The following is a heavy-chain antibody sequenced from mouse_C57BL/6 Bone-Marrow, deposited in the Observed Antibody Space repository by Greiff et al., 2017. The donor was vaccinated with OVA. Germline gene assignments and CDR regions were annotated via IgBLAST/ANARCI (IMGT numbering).Heavy chain of an antibody. J-gene: IGHJ3*01. D-gene: IGHD4-1*01. CDR1: GYTFTSYG. Sequence: QVQLQQSGAELARPGASVKLSCKASGYTFTSYGIIWVKQRTGQGLEWIGEIYPRSGNTYYNEKFKGKATLTADKSSSTAYMELRSLTSEDSAVYFCARLWDPAWFAYWGQGTLVTVSA. V-gene: IGHV1-81*01. CDR2: IYPRSGNT. CDR3: ARLWDPAWFAY.